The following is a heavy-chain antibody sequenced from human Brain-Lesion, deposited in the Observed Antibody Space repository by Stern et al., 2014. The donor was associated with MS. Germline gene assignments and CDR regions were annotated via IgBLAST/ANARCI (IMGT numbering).Heavy chain of an antibody. CDR3: ARFPASRPHVLDS. Sequence: VQLVESGPGLVKPSGTLSLTCAVSGGSISSSNWWSWVRQSPGKGLEWIGESDHSGSTIYNPSLKSRVTVSVDKSKNRFSLNLRSVPAADTAVYFCARFPASRPHVLDSWGQGTLVTVSS. CDR1: GGSISSSNW. J-gene: IGHJ4*02. D-gene: IGHD6-13*01. V-gene: IGHV4-4*02. CDR2: SDHSGST.